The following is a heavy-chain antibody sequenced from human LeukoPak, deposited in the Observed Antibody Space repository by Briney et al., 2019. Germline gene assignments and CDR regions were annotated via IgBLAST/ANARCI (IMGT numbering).Heavy chain of an antibody. J-gene: IGHJ4*02. V-gene: IGHV3-23*01. CDR1: GFTFSIYE. CDR2: ISGSGENT. Sequence: PGGSLRLSCATSGFTFSIYEMNWVRQAPGKGLEWVSSISGSGENTYYADSVKGRFTISRDNSKNTLSLQMNSLRAEDTAVYYCAKGSVNYDILTGSYFDYWGQGTLVTVSS. CDR3: AKGSVNYDILTGSYFDY. D-gene: IGHD3-9*01.